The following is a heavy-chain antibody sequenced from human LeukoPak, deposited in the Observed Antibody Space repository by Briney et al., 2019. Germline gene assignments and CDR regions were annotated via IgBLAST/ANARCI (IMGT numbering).Heavy chain of an antibody. CDR1: GYTFTDYY. CDR2: INPNSGGT. Sequence: ASVKVSCKASGYTFTDYYMHWVRPAPGPGLEWMGWINPNSGGTDYAQKFQGRVTLIRDTSISTAYMALSRLTSDDTAVYYCARGRYCGETTCSDFDSWGQGTLVTVSS. CDR3: ARGRYCGETTCSDFDS. D-gene: IGHD2-21*01. V-gene: IGHV1-2*02. J-gene: IGHJ4*02.